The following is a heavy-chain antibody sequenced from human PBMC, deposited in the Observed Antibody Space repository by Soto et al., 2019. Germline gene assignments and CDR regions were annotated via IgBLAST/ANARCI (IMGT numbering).Heavy chain of an antibody. Sequence: ASVKVSCKTSGYTFSGHYIHWVRQAPQQGPEWMGEIGPESGATRYAEKFRGRVTMAMDTSITAVYMELRNLSPDDTAVYYCARDNHRIAAAGTGGYYYYGMDVWGQGTTVTVSS. CDR3: ARDNHRIAAAGTGGYYYYGMDV. CDR2: IGPESGAT. D-gene: IGHD6-13*01. CDR1: GYTFSGHY. J-gene: IGHJ6*02. V-gene: IGHV1-2*02.